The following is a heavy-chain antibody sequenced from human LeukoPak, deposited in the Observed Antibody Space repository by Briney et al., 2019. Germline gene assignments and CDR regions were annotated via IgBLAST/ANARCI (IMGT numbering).Heavy chain of an antibody. CDR1: GFTFSSYE. J-gene: IGHJ3*01. CDR2: ISSSSSTI. V-gene: IGHV3-48*03. Sequence: GMSLRLSCAASGFTFSSYEMNWIRQAPGKGLEWVAYISSSSSTIYYADSVKGRFTISRDNAKNSLSLQLSSLRGEDTALYYCARGDSSSILINDAFDFWGQGTMVTVSS. D-gene: IGHD2-21*01. CDR3: ARGDSSSILINDAFDF.